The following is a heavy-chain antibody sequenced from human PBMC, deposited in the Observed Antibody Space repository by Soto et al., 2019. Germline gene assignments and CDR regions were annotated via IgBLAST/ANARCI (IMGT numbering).Heavy chain of an antibody. J-gene: IGHJ6*03. CDR3: ARGYCSGGSCRQPTFYYYCYYMDV. D-gene: IGHD2-15*01. CDR2: MNPNSGNT. Sequence: GASVKVSCKASGYTFTSYDINWVRQATGQGLEWMGWMNPNSGNTGYAQKFQGRVTMTRNTSISTAYMELSSLRSEDTAVYYCARGYCSGGSCRQPTFYYYCYYMDVWGKGTTVTVSS. V-gene: IGHV1-8*01. CDR1: GYTFTSYD.